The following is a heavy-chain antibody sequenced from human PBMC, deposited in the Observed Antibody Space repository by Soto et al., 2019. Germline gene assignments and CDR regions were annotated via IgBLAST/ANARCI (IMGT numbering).Heavy chain of an antibody. Sequence: QVRLHESGPGLVKPSETLSLTCTVSTDSFNDYYWSWIRQPPGKGLGWIGSIYHTGNTNYNPSLEGRVSISVDTSKIQFSLSLNSVTAADTAVYYCARDVGIHDAFDIWGQGTLVTVSS. CDR2: IYHTGNT. CDR1: TDSFNDYY. CDR3: ARDVGIHDAFDI. V-gene: IGHV4-59*13. J-gene: IGHJ3*02. D-gene: IGHD5-18*01.